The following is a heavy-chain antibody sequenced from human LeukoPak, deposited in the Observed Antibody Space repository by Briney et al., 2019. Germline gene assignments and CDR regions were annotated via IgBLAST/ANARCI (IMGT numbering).Heavy chain of an antibody. V-gene: IGHV3-30*02. D-gene: IGHD3-10*01. Sequence: PGGSLRLSCAASGFTFSSYSMHWVRQAPGKGLEWVAFIRYDGSNKYYADSVKGRFTISRDNSKNTLYLQMNSLRAEDTAVYYCAKTYYYGSGSHHDAFDIWGQGTMVTVSS. J-gene: IGHJ3*02. CDR3: AKTYYYGSGSHHDAFDI. CDR2: IRYDGSNK. CDR1: GFTFSSYS.